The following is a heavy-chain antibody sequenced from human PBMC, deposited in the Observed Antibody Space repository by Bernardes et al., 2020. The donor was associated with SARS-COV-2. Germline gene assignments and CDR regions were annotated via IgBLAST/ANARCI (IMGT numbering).Heavy chain of an antibody. D-gene: IGHD3-3*01. V-gene: IGHV3-66*01. Sequence: GSLRLSCAASGFTVSSNYMSWVRQAPGKGLEWVSVIYSGGSTYYADSVKGRFTISRDNSKNTLYLQMNSLRAEDTAVYYCARVWYYDFWSGYSYYYGMDVWGQGTTVTVSS. CDR1: GFTVSSNY. CDR3: ARVWYYDFWSGYSYYYGMDV. J-gene: IGHJ6*02. CDR2: IYSGGST.